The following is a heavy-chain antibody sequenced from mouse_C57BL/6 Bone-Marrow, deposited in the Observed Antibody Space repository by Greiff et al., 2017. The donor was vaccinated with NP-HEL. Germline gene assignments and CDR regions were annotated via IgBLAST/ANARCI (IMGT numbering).Heavy chain of an antibody. J-gene: IGHJ2*01. CDR1: GFSLTSYG. CDR2: IWSGGST. Sequence: VQRVESGPGLVQPSQSLSITCTVSGFSLTSYGVHWVRQSPGKGLEWLGVIWSGGSTDYNAAFISRMSISKDNSTCQGFFKMNSRQADDAAIYYCSNYYGSSAEYGGRGTTLTVSA. CDR3: SNYYGSSAEY. V-gene: IGHV2-2*01. D-gene: IGHD1-1*01.